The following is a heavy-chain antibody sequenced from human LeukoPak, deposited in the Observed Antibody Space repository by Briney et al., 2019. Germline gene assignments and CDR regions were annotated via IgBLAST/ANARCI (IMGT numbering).Heavy chain of an antibody. Sequence: GRSLRLSCAASGFTFSSYGMHWVRQAPGKGLEWVAVISYDGSNKYYADSVKGRFTISRDNSKNTLYLQMNSLRAEDTAVYYCPISPGGTGAFDIWGQGTMVTVSS. D-gene: IGHD1-1*01. V-gene: IGHV3-30*03. CDR1: GFTFSSYG. CDR2: ISYDGSNK. J-gene: IGHJ3*02. CDR3: PISPGGTGAFDI.